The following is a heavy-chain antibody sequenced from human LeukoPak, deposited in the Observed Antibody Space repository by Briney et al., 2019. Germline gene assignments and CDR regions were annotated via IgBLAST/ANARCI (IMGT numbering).Heavy chain of an antibody. J-gene: IGHJ4*02. D-gene: IGHD3-10*01. Sequence: SETLSLTCAVYGGSFSGHYWSWIRQPPGKGLEWIGEINHSGSTNYNPSLKSRVTISVDTSKNQFSLKLSSVTAADTAVYFCAREAGSGSYNIGYWGQGTLVTVSS. CDR1: GGSFSGHY. CDR2: INHSGST. V-gene: IGHV4-34*01. CDR3: AREAGSGSYNIGY.